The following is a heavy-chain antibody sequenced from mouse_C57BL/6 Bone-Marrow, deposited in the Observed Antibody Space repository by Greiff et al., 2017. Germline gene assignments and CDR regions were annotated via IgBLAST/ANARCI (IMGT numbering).Heavy chain of an antibody. J-gene: IGHJ2*01. D-gene: IGHD4-1*01. CDR2: INPNNGGT. CDR1: GYTFTDYY. V-gene: IGHV1-26*01. Sequence: EVKLQQSGPELVKPGASVKISCKASGYTFTDYYMNWVKQSHGKSLEWIGDINPNNGGTSYNQKFKGKATLTVDKSSSTAYMELRSLTSEDSAVYYCAKEGDWYFDYWGQGTTLTVSS. CDR3: AKEGDWYFDY.